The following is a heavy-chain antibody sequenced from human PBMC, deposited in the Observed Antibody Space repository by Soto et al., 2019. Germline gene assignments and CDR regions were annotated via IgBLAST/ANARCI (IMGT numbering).Heavy chain of an antibody. D-gene: IGHD2-2*01. Sequence: GGSLRLSCAASGFTFSSYWMHWVRQAPGKGLVWVSRINSDGSSTSYADSVKGRFTISRDNAKNTLYLQMNRLRAEDTAVYYCARDRIVVVPAAPDYWGQGTLVTVSS. CDR2: INSDGSST. CDR1: GFTFSSYW. V-gene: IGHV3-74*01. CDR3: ARDRIVVVPAAPDY. J-gene: IGHJ4*02.